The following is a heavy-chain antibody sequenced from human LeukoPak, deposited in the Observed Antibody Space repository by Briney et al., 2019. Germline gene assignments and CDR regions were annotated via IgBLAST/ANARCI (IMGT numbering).Heavy chain of an antibody. D-gene: IGHD2-15*01. J-gene: IGHJ4*02. V-gene: IGHV3-30*18. CDR2: ISYDGSNK. Sequence: PGRSLRLSCAASGFTFSSYGMHCVRQAPGKGLEWVAVISYDGSNKYYADSVKGRFTISRDNSKNTLYLQMNSLRAEDTAVYYCAKDADSPYDYWGQGTLVTVSS. CDR1: GFTFSSYG. CDR3: AKDADSPYDY.